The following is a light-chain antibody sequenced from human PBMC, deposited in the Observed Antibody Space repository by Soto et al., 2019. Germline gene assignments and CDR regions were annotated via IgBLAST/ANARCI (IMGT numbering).Light chain of an antibody. V-gene: IGKV3-20*01. CDR2: GAS. CDR1: QSVSSSY. CDR3: QQYGSSPLT. J-gene: IGKJ4*01. Sequence: EIGLTQSPGTLSLSPGERATLSCRASQSVSSSYLARYQQKPGQPPRLLIYGASSRATGIPDRVSGSGSGTVFTLTVSRLEPEDFAVYYCQQYGSSPLTFGGGTKVEIK.